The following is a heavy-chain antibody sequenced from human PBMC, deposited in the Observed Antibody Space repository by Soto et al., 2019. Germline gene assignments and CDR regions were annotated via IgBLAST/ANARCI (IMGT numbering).Heavy chain of an antibody. D-gene: IGHD1-20*01. J-gene: IGHJ3*02. CDR3: TGITKDNDAFDI. CDR2: IRTKANSYET. Sequence: EVQLVESGGGLVQPGGSLKLSCAASGFTFSGSAMHWVRQASGKGLEWVGRIRTKANSYETAYAASVKGRFTISRDDSKNTAYLRMNSLKTDDTAVYYCTGITKDNDAFDIWGQGTMVTVSS. V-gene: IGHV3-73*02. CDR1: GFTFSGSA.